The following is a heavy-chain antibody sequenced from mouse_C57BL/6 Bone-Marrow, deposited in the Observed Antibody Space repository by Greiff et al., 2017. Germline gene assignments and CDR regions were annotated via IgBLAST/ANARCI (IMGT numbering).Heavy chain of an antibody. V-gene: IGHV1-50*01. J-gene: IGHJ3*01. CDR2: IDPSDSYT. CDR3: GRLYYGNYEFAY. D-gene: IGHD2-1*01. Sequence: QVQLQQPGAELVKPGASVKLSCKASGYTFTSYWMQWVKQRPGQGLEWIGEIDPSDSYTNYNQKFKGKATLTVDTSSSTAYMQLSSLTSEDSAVYYCGRLYYGNYEFAYWCQGTLVTVSA. CDR1: GYTFTSYW.